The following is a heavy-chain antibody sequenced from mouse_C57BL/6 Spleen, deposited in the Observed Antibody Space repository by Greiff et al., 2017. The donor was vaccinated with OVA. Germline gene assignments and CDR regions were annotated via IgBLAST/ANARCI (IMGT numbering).Heavy chain of an antibody. V-gene: IGHV14-4*01. CDR3: TTDYYGSG. CDR2: IDPENGDT. Sequence: EVKLMESGAELVRPGASVKLSCTASGFNIKDDYMHWVKQRPEQGLEWIGWIDPENGDTEYASKFQGKATITADTSSNTAYLQLSSLTSEDTAVYYCTTDYYGSGWGQGTLVTVSA. D-gene: IGHD1-1*01. J-gene: IGHJ3*01. CDR1: GFNIKDDY.